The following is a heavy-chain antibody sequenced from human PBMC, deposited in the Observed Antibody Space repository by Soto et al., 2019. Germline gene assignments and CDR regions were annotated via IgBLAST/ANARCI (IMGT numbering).Heavy chain of an antibody. Sequence: GESLKISCKGSGYSFTSYWIGWVRQMPGKGLERMGIIYPGDSDTRYSPSFQGQVTISADKSISTAYLQWSSLKASDTAMYYCASHITVSHASYYYGMDVWGQGTTVTVSS. CDR2: IYPGDSDT. V-gene: IGHV5-51*01. J-gene: IGHJ6*02. CDR3: ASHITVSHASYYYGMDV. D-gene: IGHD4-17*01. CDR1: GYSFTSYW.